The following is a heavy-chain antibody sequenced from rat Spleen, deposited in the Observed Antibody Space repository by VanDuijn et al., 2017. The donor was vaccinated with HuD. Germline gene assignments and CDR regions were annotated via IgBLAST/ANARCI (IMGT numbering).Heavy chain of an antibody. CDR3: ARLSPNYGGPRGYFDY. D-gene: IGHD1-11*01. CDR1: GFTFSDYY. CDR2: ISTGGGNT. Sequence: EVQLVESNGGLVQPGRSLKLSCAASGFTFSDYYMAWVRQAPTKGLEWVASISTGGGNTYYRDSVKGRFTISRDNAKSTLYLQMDSLRSEDTATYYCARLSPNYGGPRGYFDYWGQGVMVTVSS. V-gene: IGHV5-25*01. J-gene: IGHJ2*01.